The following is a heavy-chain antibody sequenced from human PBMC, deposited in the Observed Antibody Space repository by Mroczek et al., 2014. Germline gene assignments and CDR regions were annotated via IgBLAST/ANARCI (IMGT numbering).Heavy chain of an antibody. D-gene: IGHD3-22*01. J-gene: IGHJ5*02. CDR1: GGSISSYY. CDR2: IYYSGST. V-gene: IGHV4-59*01. Sequence: QVQLQDRGPGLVKPSETLSLTCTVSGGSISSYYWSWIRQPPGKGLEWIGYIYYSGSTNYNPSLKSRVTISVDTSKNQFSLKLSSVTAADTAVYYCARGKIVTAYNWFDPWGQGTLVTVSS. CDR3: ARGKIVTAYNWFDP.